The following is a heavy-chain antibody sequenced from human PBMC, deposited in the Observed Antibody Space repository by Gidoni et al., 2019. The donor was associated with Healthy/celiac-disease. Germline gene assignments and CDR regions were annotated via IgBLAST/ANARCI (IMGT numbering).Heavy chain of an antibody. CDR2: IIPILGIA. CDR1: GGTFSRYA. J-gene: IGHJ6*02. D-gene: IGHD2-2*01. Sequence: QVQLVPSGAEVKKPGSSVKVSCQASGGTFSRYAIRWVRQAPGQGFEWMGRIIPILGIANYAQKFQGRVTITADKSTSTAYMELSSLRSEDTAVYYCARVGVVVPAAIEGYYYYGMDVWGQGTTVTVSS. V-gene: IGHV1-69*04. CDR3: ARVGVVVPAAIEGYYYYGMDV.